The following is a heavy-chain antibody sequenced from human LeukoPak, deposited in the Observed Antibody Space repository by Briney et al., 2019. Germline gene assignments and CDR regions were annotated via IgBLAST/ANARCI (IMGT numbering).Heavy chain of an antibody. D-gene: IGHD5-18*01. V-gene: IGHV1-46*01. CDR3: ARVGRIQLWLDLSFDY. J-gene: IGHJ4*02. CDR1: GYTFTSYY. CDR2: INPSGGST. Sequence: ASVKVSCKASGYTFTSYYMHWVRQAPGQGLEWMGIINPSGGSTSYAQKFQGRVTMTRDTSISTAYMELSRLRSDDTAVYYCARVGRIQLWLDLSFDYWGQGTLVTVSS.